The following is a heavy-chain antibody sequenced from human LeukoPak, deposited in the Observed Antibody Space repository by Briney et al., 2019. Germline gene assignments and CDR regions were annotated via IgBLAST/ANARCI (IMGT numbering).Heavy chain of an antibody. V-gene: IGHV3-30-3*01. Sequence: GGSLRLPCAASGFTFSSYAMHWVRQAPGKGLEWVAVISYDGSNKYYADSVKGRFTISRDNSKNTLYLQMNSLRAEDTAVYYCARDGAVAGTETYFDYWGQGTLVTVSS. CDR2: ISYDGSNK. J-gene: IGHJ4*02. D-gene: IGHD6-19*01. CDR1: GFTFSSYA. CDR3: ARDGAVAGTETYFDY.